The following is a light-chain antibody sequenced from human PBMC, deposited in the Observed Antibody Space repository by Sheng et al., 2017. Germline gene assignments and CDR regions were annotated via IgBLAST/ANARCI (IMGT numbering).Light chain of an antibody. CDR3: QQSYNFPWT. J-gene: IGKJ1*01. Sequence: DIQMTQSPSSLSASVGDRVTITCRASQSISAFLXWYQQKPGKAPNLLIYAASNCNWVHQGSVAVIVGQSSLSPSAVCNLKYLLTYYCQQSYNFPWTFGQGTKVEI. CDR1: QSISAF. V-gene: IGKV1-39*01. CDR2: AAS.